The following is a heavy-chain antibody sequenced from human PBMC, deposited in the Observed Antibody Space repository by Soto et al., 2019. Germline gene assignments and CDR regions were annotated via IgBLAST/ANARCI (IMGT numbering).Heavy chain of an antibody. V-gene: IGHV1-69*13. Sequence: SVKVSCKASGGTFSSYAISWVRQAPGQGLEWMGGIIPIFGTANYAQKFQGRVTITADESTSTAYMELSSLRPEDTAVYYCARSREGLPYYYYYGMDVWGQGTTVTVSS. CDR2: IIPIFGTA. J-gene: IGHJ6*02. CDR3: ARSREGLPYYYYYGMDV. CDR1: GGTFSSYA.